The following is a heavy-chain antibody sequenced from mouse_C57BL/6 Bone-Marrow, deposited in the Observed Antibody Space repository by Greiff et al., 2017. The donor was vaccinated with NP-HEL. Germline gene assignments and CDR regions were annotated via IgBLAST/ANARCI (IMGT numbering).Heavy chain of an antibody. CDR2: IYPGSGST. V-gene: IGHV1-55*01. Sequence: QVQLQQPGAELVKPGASVKMSCKASGYTLTSYWITWVKQRPGQGLEWIGDIYPGSGSTNYNEKFKSKATLTVDTSSSTAYMQLSSLTSEDSAVYYCARNDYDVHWYFDVWGTGTTVTVSS. J-gene: IGHJ1*03. CDR3: ARNDYDVHWYFDV. D-gene: IGHD2-4*01. CDR1: GYTLTSYW.